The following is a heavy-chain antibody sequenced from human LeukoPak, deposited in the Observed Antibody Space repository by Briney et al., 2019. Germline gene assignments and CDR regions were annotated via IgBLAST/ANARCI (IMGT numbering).Heavy chain of an antibody. V-gene: IGHV3-53*01. CDR1: GFTFSSYA. D-gene: IGHD3-10*01. CDR2: IYSGGST. CDR3: ASDGSGSYR. J-gene: IGHJ4*02. Sequence: GGSLRLSCAASGFTFSSYAMSWVRQAPGKGLEWVSVIYSGGSTYYADSVKGRFTISRDKSKNTLYLQMNSLRAEDTAVYYCASDGSGSYRWGQGTLVTVSA.